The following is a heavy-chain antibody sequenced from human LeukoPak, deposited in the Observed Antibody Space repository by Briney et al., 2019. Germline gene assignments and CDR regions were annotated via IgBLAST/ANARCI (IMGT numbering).Heavy chain of an antibody. CDR3: ARESPIYCSSTSCYSGPSYYYYGMDV. J-gene: IGHJ6*02. V-gene: IGHV1-18*01. CDR1: GYTFTSYG. D-gene: IGHD2-2*01. CDR2: ISAYNGDT. Sequence: ASVKVSCKASGYTFTSYGISWVRQAPGQGLEWMGWISAYNGDTNYAQKLRGRVTMTADTSTSTAYMELRSLRSDDTAVYYCARESPIYCSSTSCYSGPSYYYYGMDVWGQGTTVTVSS.